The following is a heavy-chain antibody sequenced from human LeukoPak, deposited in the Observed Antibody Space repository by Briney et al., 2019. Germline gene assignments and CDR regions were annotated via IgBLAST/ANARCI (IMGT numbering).Heavy chain of an antibody. V-gene: IGHV3-33*01. Sequence: GGSLRLSCAASGFTFSSYGMHWVRQAPGKGLEWVAVIWYDGSNKYYADSVKGRFTISRDNSKNTLYLQMNSLRAEDTAVYYCASGYCSGGSCSKDHWGQGTLVTVSS. J-gene: IGHJ4*02. D-gene: IGHD2-15*01. CDR3: ASGYCSGGSCSKDH. CDR2: IWYDGSNK. CDR1: GFTFSSYG.